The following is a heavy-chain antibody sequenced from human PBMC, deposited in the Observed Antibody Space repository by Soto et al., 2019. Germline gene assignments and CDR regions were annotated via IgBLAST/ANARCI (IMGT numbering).Heavy chain of an antibody. CDR1: GFTFSSYA. D-gene: IGHD4-17*01. V-gene: IGHV3-23*01. CDR3: TTVTTFSDY. J-gene: IGHJ4*02. CDR2: ISGSGGST. Sequence: LILSCAASGFTFSSYAMSWVRQAPGKGLEWVSAISGSGGSTYYADSVKGRFTISRDNSKNTLYLQMNSLRAEDTAVYYSTTVTTFSDYWGQGTLVTVS.